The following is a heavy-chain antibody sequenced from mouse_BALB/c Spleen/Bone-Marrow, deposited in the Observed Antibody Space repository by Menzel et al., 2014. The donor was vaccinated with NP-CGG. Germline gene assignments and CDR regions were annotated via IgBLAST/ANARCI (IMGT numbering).Heavy chain of an antibody. J-gene: IGHJ2*01. CDR1: GYSITSGYY. CDR2: ISYDGSN. V-gene: IGHV3-6*02. Sequence: VHLQQSGPGLVKPSQSLSLTCSVTGYSITSGYYWNWIRQFPGNKLEWMGYISYDGSNNYNPSLKNRISITRDTSKNQFFLKLNSVTTEDTATYYCARDWDGYYFDYWGQGTTLTVSS. D-gene: IGHD2-3*01. CDR3: ARDWDGYYFDY.